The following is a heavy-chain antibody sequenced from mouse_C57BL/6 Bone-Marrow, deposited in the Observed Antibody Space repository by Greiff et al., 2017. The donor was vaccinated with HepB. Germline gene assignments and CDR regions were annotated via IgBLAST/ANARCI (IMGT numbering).Heavy chain of an antibody. CDR1: GYAFSSSW. J-gene: IGHJ2*01. V-gene: IGHV1-82*01. Sequence: QVQLQQPGAELVKPGASVKLSCKASGYAFSSSWMNWVKQRPGKGLEWIGRIYPGDGDTNYNGKFKGKATLTADKSSSTAYMQLSSLTSEDSAVYFCARLVYYGNFDYWGQGTTLTVSS. D-gene: IGHD2-1*01. CDR3: ARLVYYGNFDY. CDR2: IYPGDGDT.